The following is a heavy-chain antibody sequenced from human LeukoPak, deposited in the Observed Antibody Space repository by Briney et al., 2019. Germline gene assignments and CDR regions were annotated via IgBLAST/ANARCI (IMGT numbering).Heavy chain of an antibody. CDR2: INPNSGGT. CDR3: ARNPPRPYYYGSGNDDY. J-gene: IGHJ4*02. Sequence: ASVKVSCKASGYTFTGYYMHWVRQAPGQGLERMGWINPNSGGTNYAQKFQGRVTMTRDTSISTAYMELSRLRSDDTAVYYCARNPPRPYYYGSGNDDYWGQGTLVTVSS. V-gene: IGHV1-2*02. D-gene: IGHD3-10*01. CDR1: GYTFTGYY.